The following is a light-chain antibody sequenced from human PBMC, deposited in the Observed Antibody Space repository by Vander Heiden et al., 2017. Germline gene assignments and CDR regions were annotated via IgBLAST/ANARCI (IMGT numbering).Light chain of an antibody. CDR2: LVT. J-gene: IGLJ2*01. V-gene: IGLV2-14*01. CDR1: SCDVGGYNH. Sequence: QSALTQPASVSGSPGQSIALPCTGTSCDVGGYNHVSWYQHNPGPAPMLLIYLVTIRPSGVSDRFSGSKSGSSASLTISGLPAEAVAYYYCSSYPSSNTRIFGGGTKLTVL. CDR3: SSYPSSNTRI.